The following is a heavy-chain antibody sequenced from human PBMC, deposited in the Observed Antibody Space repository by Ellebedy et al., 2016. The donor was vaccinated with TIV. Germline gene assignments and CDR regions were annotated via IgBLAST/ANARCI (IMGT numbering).Heavy chain of an antibody. D-gene: IGHD2-15*01. Sequence: ASVKVSCXASGYTFTSYDINWVRQATGQGLEWMGWMNPNSGNTGYAQKFQGRVTMTRNTSISTAYMELSSLRSEDTAVYYCATDPLGYCSGGSCYSEDYWGQGTLVTVSS. V-gene: IGHV1-8*01. CDR1: GYTFTSYD. CDR3: ATDPLGYCSGGSCYSEDY. J-gene: IGHJ4*02. CDR2: MNPNSGNT.